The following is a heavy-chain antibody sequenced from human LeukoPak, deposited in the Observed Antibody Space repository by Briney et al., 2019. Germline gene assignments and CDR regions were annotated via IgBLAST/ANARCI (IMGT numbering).Heavy chain of an antibody. CDR1: GGSISSYY. J-gene: IGHJ4*02. CDR3: ARRLGATTTGFDY. Sequence: SETLSLTCTVSGGSISSYYWSWIRQPPGKGLEWIGHIYYSGRTNYNPSLKSRVTISVDTSKTQFSLKLSSVTAADTAVYYCARRLGATTTGFDYWGQGTLVTVSS. V-gene: IGHV4-59*08. D-gene: IGHD1-26*01. CDR2: IYYSGRT.